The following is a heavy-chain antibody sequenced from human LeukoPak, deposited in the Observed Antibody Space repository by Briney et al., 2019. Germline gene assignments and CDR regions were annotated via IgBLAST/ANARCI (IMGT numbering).Heavy chain of an antibody. J-gene: IGHJ4*02. D-gene: IGHD2-2*01. V-gene: IGHV3-53*01. CDR2: IYSAGST. CDR3: ARRSVPAT. Sequence: GTLSLTCAVSGGSISSSNWWNWVRQAPGKGLEWVSVIYSAGSTYYAASVKGRFTISRDNSKNTLYLQMNNLRAEDTAVYYCARRSVPATWGQGTLVTVSS. CDR1: GGSISSSNW.